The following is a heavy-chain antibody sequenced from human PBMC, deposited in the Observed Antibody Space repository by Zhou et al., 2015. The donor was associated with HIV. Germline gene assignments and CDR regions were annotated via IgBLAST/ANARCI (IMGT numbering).Heavy chain of an antibody. Sequence: QVQVVESGGGVVQPGRSLRLSCVASGFPFSSYGMHWVRQAPDKGLEWVAVISYDGSNKYYADSVKGRFSISRDNSKTTLYLQMSSLRTEDTAVYYCAKDWVTSGAFDIWGQGTMVTVSS. CDR1: GFPFSSYG. J-gene: IGHJ3*02. D-gene: IGHD5-18*01. CDR2: ISYDGSNK. V-gene: IGHV3-30*18. CDR3: AKDWVTSGAFDI.